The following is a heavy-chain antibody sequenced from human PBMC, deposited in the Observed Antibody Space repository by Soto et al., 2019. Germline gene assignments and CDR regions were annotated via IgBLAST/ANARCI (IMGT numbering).Heavy chain of an antibody. D-gene: IGHD3-9*01. CDR3: VRGGYDSLTGYAAYNWFDT. Sequence: PSETLSLTCAVYGGSFSGYYWSWIRQPPGKGLEWVGEINHSGSTNYNPSLKSRGTISVDTTKNQGSLKLSPLTAADTAVYTCVRGGYDSLTGYAAYNWFDTWGQGTLATVSS. V-gene: IGHV4-34*01. CDR2: INHSGST. CDR1: GGSFSGYY. J-gene: IGHJ5*02.